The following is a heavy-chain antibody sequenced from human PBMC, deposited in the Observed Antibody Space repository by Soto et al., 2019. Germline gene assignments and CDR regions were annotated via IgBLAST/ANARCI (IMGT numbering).Heavy chain of an antibody. CDR3: AKDWGSSGWCNRFDS. CDR1: GFTLSNTG. V-gene: IGHV3-30*18. CDR2: ISHDGFSQ. Sequence: QVQLVESGGGVVQPGTSLRLSCVVSGFTLSNTGVHWVRQAPGKGLEWVAMISHDGFSQHYVDSVRGRFTISRDNSKNYLYLNMVSVRPADTSFYYCAKDWGSSGWCNRFDSWGQGTLVIVSS. J-gene: IGHJ5*01. D-gene: IGHD6-13*01.